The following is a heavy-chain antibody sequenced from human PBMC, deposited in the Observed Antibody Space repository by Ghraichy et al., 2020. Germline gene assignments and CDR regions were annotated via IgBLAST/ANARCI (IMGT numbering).Heavy chain of an antibody. CDR1: GFTFDDYT. J-gene: IGHJ6*02. Sequence: GESLNISCAASGFTFDDYTMHWVRQAPGKGLEWVSLISWDGGSTYYADSVKGRFTISRDNSKNSLYLQMNSLRTEDTALYYCAKDLLYSVAGPLRVGGMDVWGQGTTVTVSS. CDR3: AKDLLYSVAGPLRVGGMDV. V-gene: IGHV3-43*01. D-gene: IGHD6-19*01. CDR2: ISWDGGST.